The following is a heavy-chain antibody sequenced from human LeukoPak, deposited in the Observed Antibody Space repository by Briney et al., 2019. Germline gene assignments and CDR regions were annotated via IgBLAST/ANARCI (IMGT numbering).Heavy chain of an antibody. D-gene: IGHD3-3*01. CDR1: GFTFSSYS. CDR3: ASLRFLEWLSGSL. J-gene: IGHJ4*02. Sequence: GGSLRLSCAASGFTFSSYSMNWVRQAPGKGLEWVSYISSSSTTIYYADSVKGRFTISRDNAKNSLYLQMNSLRDEDTAVYYCASLRFLEWLSGSLWGQGTLVTVSS. CDR2: ISSSSTTI. V-gene: IGHV3-48*02.